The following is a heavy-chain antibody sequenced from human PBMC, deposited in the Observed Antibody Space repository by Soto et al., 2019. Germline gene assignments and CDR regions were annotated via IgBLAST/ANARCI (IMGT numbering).Heavy chain of an antibody. D-gene: IGHD3-16*01. CDR1: GGSISSGDYY. V-gene: IGHV4-30-4*01. J-gene: IGHJ4*02. CDR2: IYYSGST. CDR3: ARGIMITFGGYLSGYYFDY. Sequence: SETLCLTCNVSGGSISSGDYYWSWIRQRPVKGLQWIGYIYYSGSTYYNPSLNSRVSISVDTSKNQFSLKLSSVTGPDTAVYYCARGIMITFGGYLSGYYFDYWGQGTLVTVSS.